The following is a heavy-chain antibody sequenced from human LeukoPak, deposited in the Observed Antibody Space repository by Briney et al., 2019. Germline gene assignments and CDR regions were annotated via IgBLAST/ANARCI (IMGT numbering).Heavy chain of an antibody. J-gene: IGHJ6*03. CDR3: ARSGRYCSSTSCYGRVLHYYYYYMDV. V-gene: IGHV1-2*02. D-gene: IGHD2-2*01. Sequence: ASVKVSCKASGYTFTGYYMHWVRQAPGQGLEWMGWINPNSGGTNYAQKFQGRVTMTRDTSTSTVYMELSSLRSEDTAVYYCARSGRYCSSTSCYGRVLHYYYYYMDVWGKGTTVTVSS. CDR1: GYTFTGYY. CDR2: INPNSGGT.